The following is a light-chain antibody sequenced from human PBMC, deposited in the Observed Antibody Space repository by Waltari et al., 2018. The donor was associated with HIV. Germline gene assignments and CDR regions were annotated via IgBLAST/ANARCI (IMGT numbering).Light chain of an antibody. CDR3: ATWDDNVSSYV. V-gene: IGLV1-36*01. Sequence: QSVLTQPPSVSAVPGQRVTIFCSGGSSNIGNYAVSWYQHVPGEAPNFVTYYEQLLTTGVSDRFSAAKSGTSASLSSSGVQPEEEADYYCATWDDNVSSYVFGPGTWVTVL. CDR1: SSNIGNYA. J-gene: IGLJ1*01. CDR2: YEQ.